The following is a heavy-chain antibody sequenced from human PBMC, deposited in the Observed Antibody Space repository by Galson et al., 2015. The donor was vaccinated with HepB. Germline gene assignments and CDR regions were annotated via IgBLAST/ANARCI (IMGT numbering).Heavy chain of an antibody. Sequence: SLRLSCAGSGFIFSNYGMHWVRQAPGKGLEWVAVIWYDGSNKFYGDSVKGRFTISRDNSKNTVFLEMKSLRVEDTSVYYCARAGREELEYDDSSGFMFHGLDVWGQGTTVSVSS. D-gene: IGHD3-22*01. CDR1: GFIFSNYG. CDR3: ARAGREELEYDDSSGFMFHGLDV. J-gene: IGHJ6*02. CDR2: IWYDGSNK. V-gene: IGHV3-33*01.